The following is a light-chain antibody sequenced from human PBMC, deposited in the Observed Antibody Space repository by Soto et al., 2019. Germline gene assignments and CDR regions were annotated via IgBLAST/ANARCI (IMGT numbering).Light chain of an antibody. CDR1: QSVSSS. CDR3: QQRSSWAFT. J-gene: IGKJ2*01. Sequence: EVVLAHSASTRSLSPGGRASPACRASQSVSSSLAWYQQKHGQAPRLLIYAASNRATGIPARFSGSGSGTDFNLTISCLEPEDFAFYYCQQRSSWAFTFGQGTKVDI. CDR2: AAS. V-gene: IGKV3-11*01.